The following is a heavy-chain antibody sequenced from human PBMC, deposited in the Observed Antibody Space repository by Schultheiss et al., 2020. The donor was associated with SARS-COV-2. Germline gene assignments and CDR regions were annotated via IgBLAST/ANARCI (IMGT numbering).Heavy chain of an antibody. V-gene: IGHV3-66*02. CDR3: VKDLTATEGRDY. J-gene: IGHJ4*02. CDR1: GFTVSSNY. CDR2: IYSGGST. D-gene: IGHD5-18*01. Sequence: GESLKISCAASGFTVSSNYMSWVRQAPGKGLEWVSVIYSGGSTYYADSVKGRFTISRDNSKNTLYLQMNSLRAEDTAVYYCVKDLTATEGRDYWGQGTLVTVSS.